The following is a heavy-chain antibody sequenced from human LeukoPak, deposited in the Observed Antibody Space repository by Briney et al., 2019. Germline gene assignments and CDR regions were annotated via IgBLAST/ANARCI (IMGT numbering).Heavy chain of an antibody. V-gene: IGHV3-43D*04. CDR1: GFSFDDCA. Sequence: PGGSLRLSCAASGFSFDDCAMHWVRQAPGKGLEWVSLISWDGGTTYYADSVKGRFTISRDNSKDSLYLQMNSLRGEDTAFYYCTTHPDYSRSIYNMDVWGKGTPVTVSS. CDR3: TTHPDYSRSIYNMDV. J-gene: IGHJ6*03. D-gene: IGHD6-13*01. CDR2: ISWDGGTT.